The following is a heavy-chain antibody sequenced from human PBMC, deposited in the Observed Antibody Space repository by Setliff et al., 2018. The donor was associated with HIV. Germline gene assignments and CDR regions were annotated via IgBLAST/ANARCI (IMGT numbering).Heavy chain of an antibody. CDR1: GGSISSHY. CDR2: IYYSGST. J-gene: IGHJ3*02. D-gene: IGHD3-10*01. CDR3: ARSMHYPGDDAFDI. V-gene: IGHV4-59*11. Sequence: PSETLSLTCAVYGGSISSHYWSWIRQPPGKGLEWIGYIYYSGSTYYNPSLKSRVTMSVDTSKNQFSLNLSSVTAADTAVYYCARSMHYPGDDAFDIWGQGTTVTVSS.